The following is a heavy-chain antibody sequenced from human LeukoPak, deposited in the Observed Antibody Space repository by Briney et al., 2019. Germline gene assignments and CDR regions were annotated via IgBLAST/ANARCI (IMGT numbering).Heavy chain of an antibody. V-gene: IGHV4-59*01. Sequence: SETLSLTCTVSGCSISSYYWSWIRQPPGKGLEWIGYIYYSGSTNYNPSLKSRVTISVDTSKNQFSLKLSSVTAADTAVYYCARAEHIAAAPEDWGQGTLVTVSS. J-gene: IGHJ4*02. CDR1: GCSISSYY. CDR2: IYYSGST. CDR3: ARAEHIAAAPED. D-gene: IGHD6-13*01.